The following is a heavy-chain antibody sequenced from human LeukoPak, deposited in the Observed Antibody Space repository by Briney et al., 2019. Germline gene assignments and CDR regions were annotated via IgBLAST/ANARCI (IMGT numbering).Heavy chain of an antibody. V-gene: IGHV1-8*01. CDR2: MNPNSGNT. D-gene: IGHD2-15*01. J-gene: IGHJ4*02. CDR1: GYTFTNYD. Sequence: GASVKVSCKASGYTFTNYDINWVRQATGQGLEWMGWMNPNSGNTGYAQKLQGRVTMTRNTSISTAYMELSSLRSEDTAVYYCARGLINRSGGSCYYYWGQGTLVTVSS. CDR3: ARGLINRSGGSCYYY.